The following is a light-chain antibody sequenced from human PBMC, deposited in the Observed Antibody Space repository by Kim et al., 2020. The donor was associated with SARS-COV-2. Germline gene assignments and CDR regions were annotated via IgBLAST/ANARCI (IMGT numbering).Light chain of an antibody. Sequence: SPGERATLACRASQSVNSNYLVWYQQKPGQATRLLIYCASSRAPDIPDRFSGSGSGTDFTLTISRLEPEDCAVYYCHQYGSSPWTFGQGTKVDIK. CDR2: CAS. CDR1: QSVNSNY. V-gene: IGKV3-20*01. CDR3: HQYGSSPWT. J-gene: IGKJ1*01.